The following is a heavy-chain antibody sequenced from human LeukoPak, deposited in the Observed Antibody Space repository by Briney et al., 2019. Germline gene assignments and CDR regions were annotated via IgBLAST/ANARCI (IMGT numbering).Heavy chain of an antibody. CDR3: ARELVGYSSSWTNNWFDP. CDR2: IYYSGST. D-gene: IGHD6-13*01. V-gene: IGHV4-31*03. J-gene: IGHJ5*02. CDR1: GGSISSGGYY. Sequence: SETLSLTCTVSGGSISSGGYYWSWIRQHPGKSLEWIGYIYYSGSTYYNPSLKSRVTISVDTSKNQFSLKLSSVTAADTAVYYCARELVGYSSSWTNNWFDPWGQGTLVTVSS.